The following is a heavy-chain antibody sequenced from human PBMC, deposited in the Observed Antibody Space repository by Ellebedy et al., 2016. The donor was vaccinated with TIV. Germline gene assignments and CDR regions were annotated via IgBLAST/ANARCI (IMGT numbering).Heavy chain of an antibody. CDR1: GCSISGGDHY. D-gene: IGHD3-9*01. CDR3: ARGWDFDILTRSSYGMDV. V-gene: IGHV4-30-4*01. Sequence: SETLSLXCTVSGCSISGGDHYWSWIRQPPGKGLEWIGYIYSNGNSYYNPSLKSRVTISVDTSNNQFSLNLNSLTAADTAMYYCARGWDFDILTRSSYGMDVWGQGTTVTVSS. CDR2: IYSNGNS. J-gene: IGHJ6*02.